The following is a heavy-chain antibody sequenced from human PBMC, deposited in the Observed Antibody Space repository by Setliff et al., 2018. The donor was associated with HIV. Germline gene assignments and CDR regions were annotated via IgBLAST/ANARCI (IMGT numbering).Heavy chain of an antibody. CDR2: IYYKRNT. D-gene: IGHD1-26*01. CDR3: ARLLGPFDY. J-gene: IGHJ4*02. V-gene: IGHV4-39*01. CDR1: GDSINSGGYY. Sequence: SETLSLTCSVSGDSINSGGYYWSWLRQHPGKGLEWIGYIYYKRNTYYNPSLKSRVTISVDTSKNQFSLKLSSVTAADTAVYYCARLLGPFDYWGQGTLVTVSS.